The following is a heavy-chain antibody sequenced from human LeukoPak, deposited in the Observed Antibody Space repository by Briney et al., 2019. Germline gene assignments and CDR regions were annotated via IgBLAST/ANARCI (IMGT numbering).Heavy chain of an antibody. V-gene: IGHV1-18*01. CDR1: GYTFTSYG. J-gene: IGHJ5*02. D-gene: IGHD6-13*01. Sequence: GASVKVSCKASGYTFTSYGISWVRQAPGQGLEWMGWISAYNGNTNYAQKLQGRVTMTTDTSTSTAYMELRSLRSDDTAVYYCARDRRIAAAGENWFDPWGQGTLVTVSS. CDR2: ISAYNGNT. CDR3: ARDRRIAAAGENWFDP.